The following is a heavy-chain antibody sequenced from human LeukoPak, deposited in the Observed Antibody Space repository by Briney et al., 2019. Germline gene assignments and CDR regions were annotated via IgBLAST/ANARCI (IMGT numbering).Heavy chain of an antibody. D-gene: IGHD5-18*01. J-gene: IGHJ4*02. CDR3: ARHRQHSYGYGIDY. V-gene: IGHV4-59*08. Sequence: SETLSPTCTVSGGSISSYYWSWIRQPPGKGLEWIGYIYYSGSTNYNPSLKSRVTISVDTSKNQFSLKLSSVTAADTAVYYCARHRQHSYGYGIDYWGQGTLVTVSS. CDR1: GGSISSYY. CDR2: IYYSGST.